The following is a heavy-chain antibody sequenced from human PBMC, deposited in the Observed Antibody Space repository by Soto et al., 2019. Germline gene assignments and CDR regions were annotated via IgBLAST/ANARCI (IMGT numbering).Heavy chain of an antibody. J-gene: IGHJ4*02. CDR2: VFHTGGT. V-gene: IGHV4-4*02. Sequence: QVQLQESGPGLVKPSETLSLTCTVSSDSIAGENWWSWVRQPPGLGLEWIGEVFHTGGTNYNPSPKSRVTMEVDKSKNQLSLKLIPAPAADTAVYYCARVFSSGSGWTYYFDFWGQGTLVSVSS. D-gene: IGHD6-19*01. CDR1: SDSIAGENW. CDR3: ARVFSSGSGWTYYFDF.